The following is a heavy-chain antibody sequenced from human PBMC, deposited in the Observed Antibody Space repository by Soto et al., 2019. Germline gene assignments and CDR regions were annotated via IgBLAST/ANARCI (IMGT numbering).Heavy chain of an antibody. J-gene: IGHJ4*02. CDR1: GYIFTGYA. V-gene: IGHV1-3*01. Sequence: SVKVSCKASGYIFTGYAMHWVRQAPGQRLEWMGWINAGNSNTKYSQKFQGRVTITRDTSASTVFMELSSLRSEDTAVYYCARDWIGRFFDYWGQGTQVTVSS. CDR2: INAGNSNT. D-gene: IGHD3-3*01. CDR3: ARDWIGRFFDY.